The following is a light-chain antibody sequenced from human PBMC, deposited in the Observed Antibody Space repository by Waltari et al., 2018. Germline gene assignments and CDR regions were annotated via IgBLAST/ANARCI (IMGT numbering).Light chain of an antibody. J-gene: IGLJ1*01. Sequence: QSALTQPASVSGSPGQPIAISCTGTSNDLGTYTTVSWYQQHPGKAPKFIIYAVTNRPSGVSDRFSGSKSGNTASLTISGLQADDEADYFCSSFTSSKSYVFGTGTKVTVL. CDR3: SSFTSSKSYV. CDR1: SNDLGTYTT. CDR2: AVT. V-gene: IGLV2-14*03.